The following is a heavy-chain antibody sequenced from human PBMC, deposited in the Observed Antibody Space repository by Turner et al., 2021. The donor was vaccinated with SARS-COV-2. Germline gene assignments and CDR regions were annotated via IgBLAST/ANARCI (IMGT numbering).Heavy chain of an antibody. D-gene: IGHD4-4*01. CDR3: AKQLGLYSNPMYYFDY. J-gene: IGHJ4*02. CDR1: GFTFSTYA. CDR2: ISYDGSNK. V-gene: IGHV3-30*18. Sequence: QVQLVESGGGVVQPGRSLRLSCAAPGFTFSTYAMHWVRQAPGKGLEWVAVISYDGSNKYYADSVKGRFTISRDNSKNTLYLQLNSLRAEDTAVYYCAKQLGLYSNPMYYFDYWGQGTLVTVSS.